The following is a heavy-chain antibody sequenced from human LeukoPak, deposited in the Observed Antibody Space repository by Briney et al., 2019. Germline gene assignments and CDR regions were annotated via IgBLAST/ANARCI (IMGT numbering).Heavy chain of an antibody. CDR3: AKVGLDWGSIDY. V-gene: IGHV4-34*01. J-gene: IGHJ4*02. CDR1: GGSFSPYY. CDR2: INHRGST. D-gene: IGHD3/OR15-3a*01. Sequence: SETLSLTCTVYGGSFSPYYWNWIRQPPGKGLEWIGEINHRGSTTYNPSLKSRVTISLDTSKNQFSLKLSSVTAADTAVYYCAKVGLDWGSIDYWGQGTLVTVSS.